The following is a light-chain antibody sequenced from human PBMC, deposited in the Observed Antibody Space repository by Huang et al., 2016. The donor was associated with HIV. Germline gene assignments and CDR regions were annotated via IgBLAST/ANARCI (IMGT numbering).Light chain of an antibody. V-gene: IGKV3-20*01. J-gene: IGKJ2*01. CDR3: QQYDDTPNT. CDR2: GAS. CDR1: QSLTSNY. Sequence: EIVVTQSPVTLSLSPGERGTLSCRVSQSLTSNYLAWYQQKPGQPPRLPIYGASARATGIPDRFSGSGSGTDFTLTISKLEPDDSAVYFCQQYDDTPNTFGQGTKLEIK.